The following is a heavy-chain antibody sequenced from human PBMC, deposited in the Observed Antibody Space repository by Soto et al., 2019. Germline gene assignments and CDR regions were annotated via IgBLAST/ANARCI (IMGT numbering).Heavy chain of an antibody. D-gene: IGHD3-22*01. J-gene: IGHJ2*01. CDR3: ARPGLVVVITSDWYFDL. CDR1: GFTFSSDW. Sequence: EVQLVESGGGLVQPGGSLRLSCAASGFTFSSDWMSWVRQAPGKGLEWVANIKQDGSEKYYVDSVKGRFTISRDNAKNSLYLQMNSLRAEDTAVYYCARPGLVVVITSDWYFDLWGRGTLVTVSS. CDR2: IKQDGSEK. V-gene: IGHV3-7*01.